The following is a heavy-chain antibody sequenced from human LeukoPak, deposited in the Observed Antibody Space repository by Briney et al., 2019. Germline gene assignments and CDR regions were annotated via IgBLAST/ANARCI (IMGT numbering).Heavy chain of an antibody. CDR1: SGSISTSNYY. D-gene: IGHD3-16*01. J-gene: IGHJ6*03. Sequence: SETLSLTCTVSSGSISTSNYYWGWVRQPPGKALEWIGNIFYSGSTYYSPSLKSRVTISLDTSRNQFSLKLSSVTAADTAMYYCAREKIGTGTVLGKDYYYMDVWGKGTTVTVSS. CDR3: AREKIGTGTVLGKDYYYMDV. V-gene: IGHV4-39*07. CDR2: IFYSGST.